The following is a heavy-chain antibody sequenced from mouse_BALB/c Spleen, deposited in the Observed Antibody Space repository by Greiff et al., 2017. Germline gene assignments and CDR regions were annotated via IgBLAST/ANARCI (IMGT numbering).Heavy chain of an antibody. CDR2: ISSGSSTI. CDR1: GFTFSSFG. J-gene: IGHJ2*01. Sequence: EVQVVESGGGLVQPGGSRKLSCAASGFTFSSFGMHWVRQAPEKGLEWVAYISSGSSTIYYADTVKGRFTISRDNPKNTLFLQMTSLRSEDTAMYYCARRVYGNLDYWGQGTTLTVSS. D-gene: IGHD2-1*01. V-gene: IGHV5-17*02. CDR3: ARRVYGNLDY.